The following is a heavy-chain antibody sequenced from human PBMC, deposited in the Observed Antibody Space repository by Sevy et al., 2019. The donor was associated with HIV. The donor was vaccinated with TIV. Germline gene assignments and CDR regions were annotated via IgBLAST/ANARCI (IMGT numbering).Heavy chain of an antibody. Sequence: SETLSLTCTVSDDSIRNYYWSWIRQAPGKGLEWIGYIHYRGFTNFNPSLKSRVTISVDTSKNQFSLRLISVTAADTAQCYCARNPNSAYVSFSPVFDLWGQGTTVTVSS. V-gene: IGHV4-59*01. CDR1: DDSIRNYY. J-gene: IGHJ3*01. CDR3: ARNPNSAYVSFSPVFDL. CDR2: IHYRGFT. D-gene: IGHD5-12*01.